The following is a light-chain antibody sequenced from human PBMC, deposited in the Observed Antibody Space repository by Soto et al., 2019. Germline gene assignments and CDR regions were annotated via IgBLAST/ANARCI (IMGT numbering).Light chain of an antibody. CDR2: DVS. Sequence: QSALTQPRSVSGSPGQAVTLSCTGTNSDVGAYNYVSWYRQHPDKAPKVIIYDVSKRPSGVPDRFSGSKSGNTASLTISGLQAEDEADYFCSSFAGSYTHVFGTGTKLTVL. J-gene: IGLJ1*01. CDR1: NSDVGAYNY. CDR3: SSFAGSYTHV. V-gene: IGLV2-11*01.